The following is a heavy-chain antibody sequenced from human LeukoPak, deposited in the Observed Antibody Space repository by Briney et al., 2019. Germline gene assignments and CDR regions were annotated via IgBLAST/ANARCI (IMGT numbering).Heavy chain of an antibody. Sequence: GGSLRLSCAASGFTFSSYSMNWVRQAPGKGLEWVSYISSSSSTIYYADSVKGRFTISRDNAKNSLYLQMNSLRAEDTAVYYCARDRESVLRFLEWLLSPVDYWGQGTLVTVSS. V-gene: IGHV3-48*01. J-gene: IGHJ4*02. CDR1: GFTFSSYS. CDR2: ISSSSSTI. D-gene: IGHD3-3*01. CDR3: ARDRESVLRFLEWLLSPVDY.